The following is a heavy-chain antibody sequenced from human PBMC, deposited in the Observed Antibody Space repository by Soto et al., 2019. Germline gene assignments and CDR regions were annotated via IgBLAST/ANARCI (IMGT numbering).Heavy chain of an antibody. CDR3: AKEWVYDSSGWSFDD. Sequence: PGGSLRLSCAASGFTFSSYAMSWVRQTPGKGLEWVSTLSASGGTTYYADSVKGQFTISRDNSKNTLYLQMNSLRAEDTAVYYCAKEWVYDSSGWSFDDRGQRSSVTGSS. D-gene: IGHD3-22*01. CDR2: LSASGGTT. CDR1: GFTFSSYA. V-gene: IGHV3-23*01. J-gene: IGHJ4*02.